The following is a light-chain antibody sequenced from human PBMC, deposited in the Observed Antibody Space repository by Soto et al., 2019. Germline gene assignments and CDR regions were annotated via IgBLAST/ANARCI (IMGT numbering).Light chain of an antibody. CDR2: EVS. J-gene: IGLJ1*01. CDR3: SSYTSSSTRV. V-gene: IGLV2-8*01. Sequence: QSALTQPPSASGSPRQSVTISCTGTSSDVGGYNYVSWYQQHPGKAPKLMIYEVSKRPSGVPDRFSGSKSGNTASLTVSGLQAEDEADYYCSSYTSSSTRVFGTGTKLTVL. CDR1: SSDVGGYNY.